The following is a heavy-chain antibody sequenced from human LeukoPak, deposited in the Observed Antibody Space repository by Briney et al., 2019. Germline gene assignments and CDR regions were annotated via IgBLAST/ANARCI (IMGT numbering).Heavy chain of an antibody. CDR2: ISYDGSNK. D-gene: IGHD3-16*02. Sequence: PGGSLRLSCAASGFTFSSYAMHWVRQAPGKGLEWVAVISYDGSNKYYADSVKGRFTISRDNSKNTLYLQMNSLRAEDTAVYYCARDCGDYYFWGTHRYPYDAFDIWGQGTMVTVCS. J-gene: IGHJ3*02. V-gene: IGHV3-30-3*01. CDR3: ARDCGDYYFWGTHRYPYDAFDI. CDR1: GFTFSSYA.